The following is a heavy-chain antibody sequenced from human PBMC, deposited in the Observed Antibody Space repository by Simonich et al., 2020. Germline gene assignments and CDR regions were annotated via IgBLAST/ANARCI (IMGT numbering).Heavy chain of an antibody. V-gene: IGHV3-30*19. CDR3: ARDRNWGWFDP. CDR2: KSYDGSNK. CDR1: GFTFSSYG. Sequence: QVQLVESGGGVVQPGRSLRLSCAASGFTFSSYGMHWVRQAPGKGLGWVAVKSYDGSNKYYADSVKGRFTISRDNSKNTLYLQMNSLRAEDTAVYYCARDRNWGWFDPWGQGTLVTVSS. D-gene: IGHD7-27*01. J-gene: IGHJ5*02.